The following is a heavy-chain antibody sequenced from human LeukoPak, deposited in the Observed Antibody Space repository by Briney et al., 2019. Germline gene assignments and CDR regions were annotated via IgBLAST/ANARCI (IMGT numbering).Heavy chain of an antibody. CDR3: ARNSRVASTSGLNY. D-gene: IGHD5-12*01. CDR1: GGTFSSYP. V-gene: IGHV1-69*01. CDR2: ITPIFGEA. J-gene: IGHJ4*02. Sequence: SVKVSCKVSGGTFSSYPISWVRQAPGQGLEWMGEITPIFGEAQNAEKFQGRVTITADEPTSTVYMELTSLRLDDTAMYYYARNSRVASTSGLNYWGQGTLVTVSS.